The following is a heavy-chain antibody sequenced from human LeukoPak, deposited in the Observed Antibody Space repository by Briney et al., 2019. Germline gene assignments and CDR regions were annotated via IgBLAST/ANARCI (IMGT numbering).Heavy chain of an antibody. J-gene: IGHJ4*02. D-gene: IGHD4/OR15-4a*01. CDR3: ARRAGAYSHPYDY. CDR1: GFTFSTYS. Sequence: GGSLRLSCAASGFTFSTYSMNWVRQAPGKGLEWVSSISSSSTDIYYGDSVKGRFAISRDNAKNSLYLQMNSLRAEDTAVYYCARRAGAYSHPYDYWGQGTLVTVSS. V-gene: IGHV3-21*04. CDR2: ISSSSTDI.